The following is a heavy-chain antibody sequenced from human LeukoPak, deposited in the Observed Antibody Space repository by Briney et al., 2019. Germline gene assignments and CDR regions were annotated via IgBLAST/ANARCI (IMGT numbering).Heavy chain of an antibody. J-gene: IGHJ6*02. D-gene: IGHD6-13*01. V-gene: IGHV1-2*02. CDR3: ARGDGAAATPQEYYYGMDV. CDR2: INPNSGGT. Sequence: ASVKVSCKASGYTFTGYYMRWVRQAPGQGLEWMGWINPNSGGTNYAQKFQGRVTMTRDTSISTAYMELSRLRSDDTAVYYCARGDGAAATPQEYYYGMDVWGQGTTVTVSS. CDR1: GYTFTGYY.